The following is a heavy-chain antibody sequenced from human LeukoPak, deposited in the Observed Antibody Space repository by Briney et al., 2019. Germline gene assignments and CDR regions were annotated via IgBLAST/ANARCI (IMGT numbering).Heavy chain of an antibody. V-gene: IGHV1-69*13. J-gene: IGHJ6*03. Sequence: SVKVSCKASGYTFTSYAISWVRQAPGQGLEWMGGIIPIFGTANYAQKFQGRVTITADESTSTAYMELSSLRSEDTAVYYCARGIAASEDYYYYMDVWGKGTTVTVSS. CDR1: GYTFTSYA. CDR3: ARGIAASEDYYYYMDV. CDR2: IIPIFGTA. D-gene: IGHD6-6*01.